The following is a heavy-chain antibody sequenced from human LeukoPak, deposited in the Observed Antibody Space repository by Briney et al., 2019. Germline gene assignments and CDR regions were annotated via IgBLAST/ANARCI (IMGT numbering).Heavy chain of an antibody. V-gene: IGHV4-30-4*01. CDR3: ARGSYSYYYYGMDV. D-gene: IGHD1-26*01. Sequence: SSQTLSLTCRVSGGSISSGDYYWSWIRQPPGKGLEWIGYIYYSGSMYYNPSLTGRLTISVDTSKNRFSLKLSSVTAADTAVYYCARGSYSYYYYGMDVWGQGTTVTVSS. CDR2: IYYSGSM. J-gene: IGHJ6*02. CDR1: GGSISSGDYY.